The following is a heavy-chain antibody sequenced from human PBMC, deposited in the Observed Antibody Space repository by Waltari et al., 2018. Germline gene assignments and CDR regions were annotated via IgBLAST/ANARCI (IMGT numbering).Heavy chain of an antibody. CDR2: INSRGGDT. V-gene: IGHV3-23*01. D-gene: IGHD2-8*01. CDR1: GFGFRSYT. Sequence: EVQLLESGGGLVQPGGSLSLSCVASGFGFRSYTMTWVRQAPGKGLEWVSTINSRGGDTFYADSLKGRVTVSRDNSKNTLYLQLNSLRVEDTAIYYCAKGVLKVNGYIDRWGQGTLVSVS. CDR3: AKGVLKVNGYIDR. J-gene: IGHJ4*02.